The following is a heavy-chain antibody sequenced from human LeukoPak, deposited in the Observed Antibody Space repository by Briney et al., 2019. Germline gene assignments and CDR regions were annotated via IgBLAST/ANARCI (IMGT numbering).Heavy chain of an antibody. J-gene: IGHJ4*02. CDR2: ISGSGGST. CDR3: AKDRPYHTPPSVVVPAAPDY. Sequence: RTGGSLRLSCAASGFTFSSYAMSWVRQAPGKGLEWVSAISGSGGSTYYADSVKGRFTISRDNSKNTLYLQMNSLRAEVTAVYYCAKDRPYHTPPSVVVPAAPDYWGQGTLVTVSS. V-gene: IGHV3-23*01. CDR1: GFTFSSYA. D-gene: IGHD2-2*01.